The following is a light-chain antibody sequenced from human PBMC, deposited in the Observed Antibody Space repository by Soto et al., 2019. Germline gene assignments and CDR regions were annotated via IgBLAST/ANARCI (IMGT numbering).Light chain of an antibody. V-gene: IGLV2-14*01. CDR3: GSITRSSTSV. CDR1: ANDIGAYNY. J-gene: IGLJ1*01. CDR2: DVT. Sequence: QSALTQPPSASGSPGQSVTISCTGTANDIGAYNYVSWYQQRPGKAPKLIIYDVTKRPSGVSNRFSGSKSGNTASLTISGIQAEDEGDYYCGSITRSSTSVFGTGTKLTVL.